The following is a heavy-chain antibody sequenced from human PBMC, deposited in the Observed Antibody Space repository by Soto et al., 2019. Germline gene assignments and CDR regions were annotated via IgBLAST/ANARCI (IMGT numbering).Heavy chain of an antibody. CDR2: IYPGDSDT. CDR3: ARRYYYGSGSPRGTYWFDP. J-gene: IGHJ5*02. D-gene: IGHD3-10*01. CDR1: GYSFTSYW. V-gene: IGHV5-51*01. Sequence: GESLKISCKGSGYSFTSYWIGWMRQMPGKGLEWMGIIYPGDSDTRYSPSFQGQVTISADKSISTAYLQWSSLKASDTAMYYCARRYYYGSGSPRGTYWFDPWGQGTLVTVSS.